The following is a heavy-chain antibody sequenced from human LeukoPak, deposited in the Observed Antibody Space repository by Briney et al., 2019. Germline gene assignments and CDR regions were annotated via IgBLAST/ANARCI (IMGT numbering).Heavy chain of an antibody. CDR3: ARGVGLRVINWFDP. CDR1: GGSISSYY. D-gene: IGHD3-16*02. V-gene: IGHV4-59*01. J-gene: IGHJ5*02. CDR2: IYYSGST. Sequence: PSETLSLTCTVSGGSISSYYWSWIRQPPGKGLEWIGYIYYSGSTNYNPSLKSRVTISVDTSKNQFSLKLSSVTAADTAVYYCARGVGLRVINWFDPWGQGTLVTVSS.